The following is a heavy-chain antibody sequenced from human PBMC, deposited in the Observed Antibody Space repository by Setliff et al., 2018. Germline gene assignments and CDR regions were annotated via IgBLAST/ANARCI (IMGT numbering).Heavy chain of an antibody. CDR2: INHSGST. D-gene: IGHD3-3*01. V-gene: IGHV4-34*01. J-gene: IGHJ6*03. Sequence: TLSLTCAVYGGSFSGYYWSWIRQPPGKGLEWIGEINHSGSTYYNPSLKSRVTISVDTSKNQFSLKLSSVTAADTAVYYCARDQDFWSGYYRASHYMDVWGKGTTVTVSS. CDR1: GGSFSGYY. CDR3: ARDQDFWSGYYRASHYMDV.